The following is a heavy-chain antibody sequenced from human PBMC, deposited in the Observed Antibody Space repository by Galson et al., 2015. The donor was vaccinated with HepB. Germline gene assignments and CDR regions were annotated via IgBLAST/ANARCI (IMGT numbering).Heavy chain of an antibody. V-gene: IGHV3-48*02. D-gene: IGHD4-23*01. CDR3: AGERADDYGGNPALDY. CDR1: GFTFSSYS. Sequence: SLRLSCAASGFTFSSYSMNWVRQAPGKGLEWVSYISSSSSTIYYADSVKGRFTISRDNAKNSLYLQMNSLRDEDTAVYYCAGERADDYGGNPALDYWGQGTLVTVSS. J-gene: IGHJ4*02. CDR2: ISSSSSTI.